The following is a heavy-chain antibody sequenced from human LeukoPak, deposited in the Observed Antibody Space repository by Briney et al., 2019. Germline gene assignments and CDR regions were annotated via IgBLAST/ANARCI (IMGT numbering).Heavy chain of an antibody. CDR1: GFTFSSYA. V-gene: IGHV3-23*01. Sequence: GGSLRLSCAASGFTFSSYAMSWVRQAPGKGPELVSVISGSGGSTYYADSVKGRFTISRDNSKNTLYLQMNSLRAEDTAVYYCAKDRIVGTIGRAFDIWGQGTMVTVSS. J-gene: IGHJ3*02. CDR3: AKDRIVGTIGRAFDI. CDR2: ISGSGGST. D-gene: IGHD1-26*01.